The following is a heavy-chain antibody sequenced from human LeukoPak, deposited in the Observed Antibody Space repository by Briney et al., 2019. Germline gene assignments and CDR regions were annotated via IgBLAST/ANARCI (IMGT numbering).Heavy chain of an antibody. CDR2: IYPGDSDT. V-gene: IGHV5-51*01. CDR3: ARLEPYDSSGYAFDI. Sequence: GESLKISCKGSGYSFTSYWIGWVRQMSGKGLEWMVIIYPGDSDTRYSPSFQGQVTISADKSISTAYLQWSSLKASDTAMYYCARLEPYDSSGYAFDIWGQGTMVTVSS. D-gene: IGHD3-22*01. J-gene: IGHJ3*02. CDR1: GYSFTSYW.